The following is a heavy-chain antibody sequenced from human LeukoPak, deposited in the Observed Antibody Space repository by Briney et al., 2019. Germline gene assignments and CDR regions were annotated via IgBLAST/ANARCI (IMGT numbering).Heavy chain of an antibody. J-gene: IGHJ6*03. CDR1: GFTFSSYG. V-gene: IGHV3-49*04. Sequence: GGSLRLSCAASGFTFSSYGMSWVRQAPGTGLEWVGLIRSKTYGETTEYAASVKGRFTISRDDSKSIAYLQMNSLKIEDTAVYYCTRDSGYSYYYYMDVWGKGTTVTISS. CDR2: IRSKTYGETT. D-gene: IGHD5-18*01. CDR3: TRDSGYSYYYYMDV.